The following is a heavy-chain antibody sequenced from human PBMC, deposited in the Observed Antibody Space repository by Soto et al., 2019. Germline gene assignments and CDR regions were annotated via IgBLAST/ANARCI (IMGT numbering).Heavy chain of an antibody. V-gene: IGHV1-18*01. CDR2: ISANNGHT. Sequence: ASVKVSCKASGYTFTSYGSSWVRQAPGQGLEWMGWISANNGHTNNAQKLQGRVTMTTDTSTSTAYMELRSLRSDDTAVYYCARDSAYCAADCSGYWGQGTLVTVSS. J-gene: IGHJ4*02. CDR1: GYTFTSYG. D-gene: IGHD2-21*01. CDR3: ARDSAYCAADCSGY.